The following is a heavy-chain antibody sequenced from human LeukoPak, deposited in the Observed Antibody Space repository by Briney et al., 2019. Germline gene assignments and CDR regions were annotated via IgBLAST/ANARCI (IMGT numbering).Heavy chain of an antibody. CDR1: GFTFTSSA. CDR3: ASRKVVEYNWNYGIDY. V-gene: IGHV1-58*02. D-gene: IGHD1-7*01. J-gene: IGHJ4*02. Sequence: GASVKVSCKASGFTFTSSAMQWVRQARGQRLEWIGWIVVGSGNTNYAQKFQERVTITRDMSTSTAYMELSSLRSEDTAVYYCASRKVVEYNWNYGIDYWGQGTLVTVSS. CDR2: IVVGSGNT.